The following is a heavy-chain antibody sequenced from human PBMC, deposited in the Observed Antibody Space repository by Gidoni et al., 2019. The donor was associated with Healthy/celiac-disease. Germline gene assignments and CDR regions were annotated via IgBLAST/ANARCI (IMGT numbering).Heavy chain of an antibody. V-gene: IGHV4-34*01. D-gene: IGHD3-10*01. CDR3: ARRKRITMVQGTHGFDY. J-gene: IGHJ4*02. CDR1: GGSFSGYY. CDR2: INHSGST. Sequence: QVQLQQWGAGLLKPSETLSLTCAVYGGSFSGYYWSWIRQPPGKGLEWIGEINHSGSTNYNPSLKSRVTISVDTSKNQFSLKLSSVTAADTAVYYCARRKRITMVQGTHGFDYWGQGTLVTVSS.